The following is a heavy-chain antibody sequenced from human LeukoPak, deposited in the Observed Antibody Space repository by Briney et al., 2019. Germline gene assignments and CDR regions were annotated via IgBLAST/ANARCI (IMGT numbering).Heavy chain of an antibody. Sequence: GGSLRLSCAASGFTFSSYWMNWVRQAPGKGLEWVSYISSSSSTIYYADSVKGRFTISRDNAKNSLYLQMNSLRAEDTAVYYCAGDITGTPDDAFDIWGQGTMVTVSS. J-gene: IGHJ3*02. CDR3: AGDITGTPDDAFDI. D-gene: IGHD1-7*01. CDR2: ISSSSSTI. V-gene: IGHV3-48*01. CDR1: GFTFSSYW.